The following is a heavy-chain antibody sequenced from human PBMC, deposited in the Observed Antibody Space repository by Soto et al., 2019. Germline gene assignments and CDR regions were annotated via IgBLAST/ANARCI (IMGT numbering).Heavy chain of an antibody. V-gene: IGHV1-2*04. J-gene: IGHJ6*02. CDR1: GYTFTGYY. CDR3: ARGGEIFGVVITYYYYGMDV. CDR2: INPNSGGT. Sequence: ASVKVSCKASGYTFTGYYMHWVRQAPGQGLEWMGWINPNSGGTNYAQKFQGWVTMTRDTSISTAYMELSRLRSDDTAVYYCARGGEIFGVVITYYYYGMDVWGQGTTVTVSS. D-gene: IGHD3-3*01.